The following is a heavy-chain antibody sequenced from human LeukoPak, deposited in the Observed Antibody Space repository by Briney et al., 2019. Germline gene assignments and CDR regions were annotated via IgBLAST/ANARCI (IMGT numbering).Heavy chain of an antibody. CDR3: AKSTTVVVKDY. CDR2: IRYDGSNK. V-gene: IGHV3-30*02. J-gene: IGHJ4*02. Sequence: GGSLRLSCAASGFSFSSYGMHWVRQAPGKGLEGVAFIRYDGSNKYYADSVKGRFTISRDNSKNTLYLQMNSLRAEDTAVYYCAKSTTVVVKDYWGQGPLVTVSS. D-gene: IGHD2-15*01. CDR1: GFSFSSYG.